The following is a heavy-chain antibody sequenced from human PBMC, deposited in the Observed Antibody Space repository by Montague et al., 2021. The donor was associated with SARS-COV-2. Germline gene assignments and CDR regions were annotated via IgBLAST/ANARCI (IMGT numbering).Heavy chain of an antibody. CDR2: IYDGGAA. V-gene: IGHV4-59*01. CDR1: GGSITGYY. J-gene: IGHJ3*02. D-gene: IGHD5-12*01. CDR3: VRDHPYDGPRGAYDI. Sequence: SETLSLTCTVSGGSITGYYWSWLRRSPGKGLEWIAYIYDGGAANYNPSLGSRVTISTDTSKNQLSLKVNSVSAADTAVYYCVRDHPYDGPRGAYDIWGQGTVVTVSS.